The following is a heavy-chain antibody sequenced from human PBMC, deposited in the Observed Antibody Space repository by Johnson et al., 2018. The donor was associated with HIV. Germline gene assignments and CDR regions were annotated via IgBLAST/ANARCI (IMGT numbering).Heavy chain of an antibody. V-gene: IGHV3-7*01. D-gene: IGHD2-8*01. CDR3: ERDNIVLMVGGAFDI. Sequence: VQLVESGGGLVQPGGYLRLSCVVSGFTFKNYWMSWVRQAPGKGLEWVAYIRQDGSEKEYLDSVKGRFTISRDNSKNTLYLQMNSLRAEDTAVYYCERDNIVLMVGGAFDIWGQGTMVTVSS. CDR1: GFTFKNYW. J-gene: IGHJ3*02. CDR2: IRQDGSEK.